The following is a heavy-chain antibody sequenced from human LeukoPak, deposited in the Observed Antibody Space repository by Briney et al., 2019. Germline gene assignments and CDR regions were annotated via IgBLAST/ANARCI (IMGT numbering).Heavy chain of an antibody. CDR1: GYSFSTNW. J-gene: IGHJ4*02. CDR3: ARLLLNRSGWYDY. V-gene: IGHV5-51*01. CDR2: IYPGDSDT. D-gene: IGHD6-19*01. Sequence: GESLKISCTGSGYSFSTNWIGWVRQMPGKGLEWMGIIYPGDSDTRYSPSFQGQVTISADKSISTAYLQWSSLKASDTAMYYCARLLLNRSGWYDYWGQGTLVTVSS.